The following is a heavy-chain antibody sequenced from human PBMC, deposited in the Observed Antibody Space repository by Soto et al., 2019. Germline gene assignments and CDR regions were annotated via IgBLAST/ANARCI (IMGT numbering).Heavy chain of an antibody. CDR3: ARRSDEGFDY. J-gene: IGHJ4*02. CDR1: GFTFSTYT. CDR2: ISSSSSYI. Sequence: EVQLVESGGGLVRPGESLRLSCAASGFTFSTYTMNWVRQAPGKGLEWVSSISSSSSYIYYADSVKGRFTISRDDAKNSLSLQVNSLRAEDTAVYYCARRSDEGFDYRGQGTLVTVSS. V-gene: IGHV3-21*06.